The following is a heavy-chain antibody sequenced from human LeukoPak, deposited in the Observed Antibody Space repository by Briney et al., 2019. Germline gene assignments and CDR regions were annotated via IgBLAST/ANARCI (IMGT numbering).Heavy chain of an antibody. CDR3: ARDAYYDSSGYYYGDYYYGMDV. Sequence: ASVKVSCKASGGTFSSYAISWVRQAPGQGLELMGGIIPIFGTANYAQKFQGRVTITADESTSTAYMELSSLRSEDTAVYYCARDAYYDSSGYYYGDYYYGMDVWGQGTTVTVSS. CDR1: GGTFSSYA. J-gene: IGHJ6*02. V-gene: IGHV1-69*13. CDR2: IIPIFGTA. D-gene: IGHD3-22*01.